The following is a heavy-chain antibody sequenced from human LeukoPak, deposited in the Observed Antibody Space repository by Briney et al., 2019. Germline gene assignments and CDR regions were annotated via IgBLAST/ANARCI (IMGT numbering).Heavy chain of an antibody. CDR3: VSHSDSLTSYSFDY. D-gene: IGHD3-9*01. J-gene: IGHJ4*02. V-gene: IGHV3-53*01. CDR2: IHSGGDT. Sequence: GGSLRLSCAASGFTVSSNYMSWIRQAPGKGLEWVSIIHSGGDTKYADSVKGRFAISRDNSKNTLSLQMNSLRAEDTAVYYCVSHSDSLTSYSFDYWRQGTLVTVSS. CDR1: GFTVSSNY.